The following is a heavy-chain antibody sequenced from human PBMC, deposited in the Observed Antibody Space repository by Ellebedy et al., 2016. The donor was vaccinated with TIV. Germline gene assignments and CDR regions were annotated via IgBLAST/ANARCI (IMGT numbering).Heavy chain of an antibody. Sequence: GGSLRLSCAASGFTFSSYVMSWVRQAPGKGLEWVSSISASGGSTYYADSVKGGFTISRDNSKNTLYLQMNSLRAEDTAVYYCEKDLFSTPPASFYGDVWGQGTMVTVSS. D-gene: IGHD2/OR15-2a*01. CDR2: ISASGGST. CDR3: EKDLFSTPPASFYGDV. V-gene: IGHV3-23*01. J-gene: IGHJ3*01. CDR1: GFTFSSYV.